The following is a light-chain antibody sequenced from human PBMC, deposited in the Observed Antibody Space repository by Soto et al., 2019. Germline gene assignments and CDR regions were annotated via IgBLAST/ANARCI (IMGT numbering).Light chain of an antibody. Sequence: EIVMTQSRATLSVSRGERAALSCRASQSVSINLAWFQQKPGQSPRLLIYGASTRATGIPARFSGSGSGTEFTLTISSLEPEDFAVYYCQQSSNWPPITFGQGTRLEIK. V-gene: IGKV3-15*01. CDR1: QSVSIN. J-gene: IGKJ5*01. CDR2: GAS. CDR3: QQSSNWPPIT.